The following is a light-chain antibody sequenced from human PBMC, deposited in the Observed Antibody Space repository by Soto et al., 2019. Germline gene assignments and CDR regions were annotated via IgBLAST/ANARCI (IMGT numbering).Light chain of an antibody. V-gene: IGKV3-15*01. CDR3: QQYNNWPPMYS. Sequence: EIVKTQSPVTLSVSPGERATLSCRASQSVNSNLAWYQQKPGQAPRHLIYGASTRATGIPARFSGSGSGTEFTLTISSLQSEDFAVYDCQQYNNWPPMYSFGQGT. CDR1: QSVNSN. CDR2: GAS. J-gene: IGKJ2*03.